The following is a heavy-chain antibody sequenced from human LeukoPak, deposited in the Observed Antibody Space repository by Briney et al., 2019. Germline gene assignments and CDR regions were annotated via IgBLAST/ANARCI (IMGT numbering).Heavy chain of an antibody. V-gene: IGHV1-2*02. CDR1: GYTFTGHY. D-gene: IGHD2-2*01. CDR3: SRRLTTSQDLDY. Sequence: SVKVSRKASGYTFTGHYMYWVRQPPAPGLEWRGWSNRSSVDKNYAQKFQVRVTIDTDTSISTPYMDLIRLTSDDSAVCYCSRRLTTSQDLDYWGQGTLVTVSS. J-gene: IGHJ4*02. CDR2: SNRSSVDK.